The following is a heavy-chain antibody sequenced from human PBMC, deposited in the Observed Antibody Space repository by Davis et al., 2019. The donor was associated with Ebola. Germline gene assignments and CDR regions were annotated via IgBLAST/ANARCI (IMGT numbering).Heavy chain of an antibody. CDR2: ISGSGGST. CDR3: AKDLMDYDFSSHGGYYYGMDV. D-gene: IGHD3-3*01. V-gene: IGHV3-23*01. CDR1: GFTFSSYA. J-gene: IGHJ6*02. Sequence: PGGSLRLSCAASGFTFSSYAMSWVRQAPGKGLEWVSAISGSGGSTYYADSVKGRFTISRDNSKNTLYLQMNSLRAEDTAVYYCAKDLMDYDFSSHGGYYYGMDVWGQGTTVTVSS.